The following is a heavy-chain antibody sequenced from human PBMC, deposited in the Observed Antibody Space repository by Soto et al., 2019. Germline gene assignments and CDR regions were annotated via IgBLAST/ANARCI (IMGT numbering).Heavy chain of an antibody. CDR1: GGTFSSYA. CDR3: AQTLGLAAAGPGRFDL. J-gene: IGHJ2*01. D-gene: IGHD6-25*01. Sequence: QVQLVQSGAEVKKPGSSVKVSCKASGGTFSSYAISWVRQAPGQGLEWMGGIIPLFGRANYAQKFQGRVTITAAPSTSTAYMELSSLGSEDTAVYYCAQTLGLAAAGPGRFDLWGRGTLVTVSS. CDR2: IIPLFGRA. V-gene: IGHV1-69*12.